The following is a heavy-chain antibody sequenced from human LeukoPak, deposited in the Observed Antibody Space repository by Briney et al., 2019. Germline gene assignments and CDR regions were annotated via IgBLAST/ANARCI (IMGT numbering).Heavy chain of an antibody. CDR1: GYTFTSYA. Sequence: ASVKVSCKASGYTFTSYAMHWVRQAPGQRLEWMGWINAGNGNTKYSQKFQGRVTITRDTFASTAYMELSSLRSEDTAVYYCAISGSSWYRSDYWGQGTLVTVSS. CDR2: INAGNGNT. J-gene: IGHJ4*02. D-gene: IGHD6-13*01. V-gene: IGHV1-3*01. CDR3: AISGSSWYRSDY.